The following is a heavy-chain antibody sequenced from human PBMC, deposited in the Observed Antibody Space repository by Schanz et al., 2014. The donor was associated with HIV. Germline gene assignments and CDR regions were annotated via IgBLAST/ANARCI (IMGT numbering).Heavy chain of an antibody. V-gene: IGHV3-33*06. CDR2: IWYDGSNK. J-gene: IGHJ4*02. CDR3: ANEEVPNDY. Sequence: QVQLVESGGRVVQPGRSLRLSCAASGFTFSTYGMHWVRQAPGKGLEWVAVIWYDGSNKYYADSVKGRFTISRDNSKNTVYLQMNSLRAEDTAVYYCANEEVPNDYWGQGTLVTVSS. CDR1: GFTFSTYG.